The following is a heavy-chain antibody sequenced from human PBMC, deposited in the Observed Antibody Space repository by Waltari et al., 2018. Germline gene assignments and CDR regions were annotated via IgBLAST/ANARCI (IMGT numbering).Heavy chain of an antibody. CDR1: GDTFSSYA. CDR2: IIPIFGTA. D-gene: IGHD3-22*01. CDR3: ASLNYYDSSGYQGDAFDI. Sequence: QVQLVQSGAEVKKPGSSVKVSCKASGDTFSSYAISWVRQAPGQGLEWMGGIIPIFGTANYAQKFQGRVTITTDESTSTAYMELSSLRSEDTAVYYCASLNYYDSSGYQGDAFDIWGQGTMVTVSS. V-gene: IGHV1-69*05. J-gene: IGHJ3*02.